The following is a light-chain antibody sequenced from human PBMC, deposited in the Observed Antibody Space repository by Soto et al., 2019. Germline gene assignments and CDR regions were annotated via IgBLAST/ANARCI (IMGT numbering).Light chain of an antibody. J-gene: IGKJ4*01. V-gene: IGKV1-9*01. Sequence: IQLNQSPSSLSASVGDRVTITCRASQGISSYLAWYQQKPGKAPKLLIYAASTLQSGVPSRFSGSGSGTDFTLTISSLQPEDFATHYCQQLNSYPLTFGGGTKVDIK. CDR2: AAS. CDR3: QQLNSYPLT. CDR1: QGISSY.